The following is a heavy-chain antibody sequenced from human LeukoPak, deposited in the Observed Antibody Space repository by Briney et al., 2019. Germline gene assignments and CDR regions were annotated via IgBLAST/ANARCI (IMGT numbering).Heavy chain of an antibody. CDR2: IIPIFGTA. V-gene: IGHV1-69*05. Sequence: SVKVSCKASGGTFSSYPISWVRQAPRQGLEWMGGIIPIFGTANYAQKLQGRVTITTDESTSTAYMELNSLRSEDTAVYYCARGIRGYYYYYMDVWGKGTTVTVSS. CDR3: ARGIRGYYYYYMDV. J-gene: IGHJ6*03. CDR1: GGTFSSYP. D-gene: IGHD3-22*01.